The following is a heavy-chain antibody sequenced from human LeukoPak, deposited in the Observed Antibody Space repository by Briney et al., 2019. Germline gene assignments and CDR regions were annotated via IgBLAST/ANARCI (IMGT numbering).Heavy chain of an antibody. CDR3: ARAPMSYDSSGFGGAFDI. CDR2: ISYDGTNK. J-gene: IGHJ3*02. V-gene: IGHV3-30-3*01. CDR1: GFTFSNYA. Sequence: GRSLRLSCAASGFTFSNYAMHWVRQAPGKGLEWVAVISYDGTNKYYADSVKGRFTISRDNSKNPMYLQMNSLRAEDTAMYYCARAPMSYDSSGFGGAFDIWGQGTMVTVSS. D-gene: IGHD3-22*01.